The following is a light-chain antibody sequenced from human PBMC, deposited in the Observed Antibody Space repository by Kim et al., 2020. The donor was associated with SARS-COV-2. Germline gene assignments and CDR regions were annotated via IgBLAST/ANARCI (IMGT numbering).Light chain of an antibody. CDR3: QQSYSNPFT. Sequence: IQMTQSPSSLSASVGDRVTITCRTTQGIYSYLTWYQQKPGRAPKLLISAASTLQGGVPSRFSGSGSETDFTLTISSLQPEDFATYYCQQSYSNPFTFGPGTKVDIK. CDR1: QGIYSY. V-gene: IGKV1-39*01. J-gene: IGKJ3*01. CDR2: AAS.